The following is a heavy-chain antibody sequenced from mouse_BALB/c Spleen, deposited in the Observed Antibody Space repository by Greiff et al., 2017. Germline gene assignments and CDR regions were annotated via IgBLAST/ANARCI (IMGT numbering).Heavy chain of an antibody. V-gene: IGHV2-9-2*01. J-gene: IGHJ3*01. CDR3: VIEDYGYWLAY. Sequence: QVQLKESGPGLVAPSQSLSITCTVSGFSLTSYDISWIRQPPGKGLEWLGVIWTGGGTNYNSAFMSRLSISKDNSKSQVFLKMTSLQTDDTAIYYGVIEDYGYWLAYWGQGTLVTVSA. CDR2: IWTGGGT. D-gene: IGHD1-2*01. CDR1: GFSLTSYD.